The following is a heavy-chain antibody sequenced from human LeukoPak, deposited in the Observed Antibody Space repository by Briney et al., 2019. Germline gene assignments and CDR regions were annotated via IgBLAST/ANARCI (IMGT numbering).Heavy chain of an antibody. V-gene: IGHV5-51*01. D-gene: IGHD6-13*01. J-gene: IGHJ4*02. CDR3: ARLMGSRWYEYFDY. CDR2: IYSGNSQT. CDR1: GYRFTDYW. Sequence: PAESLKISCKGSGYRFTDYWIGCVRQLPGEGLEWMGIIYSGNSQTTYSPSFQGQVTFSADTSISTAYLQWSSLKASDTAMYYCARLMGSRWYEYFDYWGQGTLVTVSS.